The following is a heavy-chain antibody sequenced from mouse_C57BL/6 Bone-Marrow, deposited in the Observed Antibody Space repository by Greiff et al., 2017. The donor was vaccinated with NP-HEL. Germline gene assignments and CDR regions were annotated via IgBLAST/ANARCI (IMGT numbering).Heavy chain of an antibody. Sequence: DVKLVESGGGLVKPGGSLKLSCAASGFTFSSYAMSWVRQTPEKRLEWVATISDGGSYTYYPDNVKGRFTISRDNAKNNLYLQMSHLKSEDTAMYYCAREGDYGNWGQGTTLTVSS. V-gene: IGHV5-4*01. CDR3: AREGDYGN. J-gene: IGHJ2*01. D-gene: IGHD2-4*01. CDR2: ISDGGSYT. CDR1: GFTFSSYA.